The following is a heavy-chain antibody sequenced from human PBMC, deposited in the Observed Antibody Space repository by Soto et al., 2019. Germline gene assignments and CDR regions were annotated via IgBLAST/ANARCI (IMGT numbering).Heavy chain of an antibody. CDR3: ARTHHLQYHYYYYYGMDV. CDR1: GFTFSSYS. D-gene: IGHD4-4*01. Sequence: GGSLRLSCAASGFTFSSYSMNWVRQAPGKGLEWVSYISSSSSTIYYADSVKGRFTISRDNAKNSLYLQMNSLRDEDTAVYYCARTHHLQYHYYYYYGMDVWGQGTTVTVSS. J-gene: IGHJ6*02. V-gene: IGHV3-48*02. CDR2: ISSSSSTI.